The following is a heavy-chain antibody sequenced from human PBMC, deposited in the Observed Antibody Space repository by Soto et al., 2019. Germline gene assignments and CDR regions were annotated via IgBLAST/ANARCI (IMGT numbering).Heavy chain of an antibody. CDR1: GGSISSGGYY. CDR3: ASEPVA. CDR2: IYYSGST. Sequence: QVQLQESGPGLVKPSQTLSLTCTVSGGSISSGGYYWSWIRQHTGKVLEWIGYIYYSGSTYYKPSLKSPDTIAVDTSKTQFSPNLSSVTAADTAVYYCASEPVAWGQGTMVTVSS. V-gene: IGHV4-31*01. D-gene: IGHD2-15*01. J-gene: IGHJ4*02.